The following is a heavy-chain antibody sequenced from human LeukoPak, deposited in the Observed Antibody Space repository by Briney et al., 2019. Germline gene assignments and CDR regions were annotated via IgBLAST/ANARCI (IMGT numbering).Heavy chain of an antibody. V-gene: IGHV1-18*01. J-gene: IGHJ6*02. D-gene: IGHD2-2*01. CDR1: GYTFTSYD. CDR2: ISAYNGNT. CDR3: ATYCSSTSCYSPYYYYGMDV. Sequence: GASVKVSCKASGYTFTSYDISWVRQAPGQGLEWMGWISAYNGNTNYAQKLQGRVTMTTDTSTSTAYMELRSLRSDDTAVYYCATYCSSTSCYSPYYYYGMDVWGQGTTVTVSS.